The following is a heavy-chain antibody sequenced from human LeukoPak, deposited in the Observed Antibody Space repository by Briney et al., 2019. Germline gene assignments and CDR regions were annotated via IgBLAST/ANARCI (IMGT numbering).Heavy chain of an antibody. Sequence: GRSLRLSCAASGFPFSTYGMHWVRQAPGKGLEWVAIVSYDGTNKYHADSVRGRFTISRDNSKSTLYVQMNSLRPEDTAVYYCAKDLAGGYSYGLQSWGQGTLVTVSS. CDR2: VSYDGTNK. D-gene: IGHD5-18*01. CDR3: AKDLAGGYSYGLQS. J-gene: IGHJ5*02. CDR1: GFPFSTYG. V-gene: IGHV3-30*18.